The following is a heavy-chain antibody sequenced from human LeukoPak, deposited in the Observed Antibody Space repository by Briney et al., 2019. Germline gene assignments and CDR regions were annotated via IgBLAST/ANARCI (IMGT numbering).Heavy chain of an antibody. CDR1: GFSVSSKY. CDR3: ARDAPQVPAAGVLSS. J-gene: IGHJ5*02. Sequence: PGGSLRLSCAASGFSVSSKYMSWVRQPAGKGLEWVSVIYSGGTTFYADSVKGRFTFSRDISKNTLYLQMNGLRTEDTAMYYCARDAPQVPAAGVLSSWGQGTLVTVSS. D-gene: IGHD6-13*01. V-gene: IGHV3-53*01. CDR2: IYSGGTT.